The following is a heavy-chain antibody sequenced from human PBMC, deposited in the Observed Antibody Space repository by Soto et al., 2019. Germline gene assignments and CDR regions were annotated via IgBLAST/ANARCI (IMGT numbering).Heavy chain of an antibody. CDR2: IYYSGST. V-gene: IGHV4-31*03. CDR3: ARLDVDTAMPYPTY. D-gene: IGHD5-18*01. CDR1: GGSISSGGYY. Sequence: PSETLSLTCTVSGGSISSGGYYWSWIRQHPGKGLEWIGYIYYSGSTYYNPSLKSRVTISVDTSKNQFSLKLSSVTAADTAVYYCARLDVDTAMPYPTYWGQGTLVTVSS. J-gene: IGHJ4*02.